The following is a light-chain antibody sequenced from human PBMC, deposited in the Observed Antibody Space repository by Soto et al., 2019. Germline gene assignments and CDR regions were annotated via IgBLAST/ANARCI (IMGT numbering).Light chain of an antibody. V-gene: IGLV2-23*02. J-gene: IGLJ2*01. CDR3: CSYAGSSTLV. CDR2: DVS. CDR1: SSDVGCYNL. Sequence: QSALTQPASVSGSPGQSITISCTGTSSDVGCYNLVSWYQQHPGKAPKLMIYDVSKRPSGVSNRFSGSKSGNTASLTISGLQAEDEADYYCCSYAGSSTLVFGGGTQLTVL.